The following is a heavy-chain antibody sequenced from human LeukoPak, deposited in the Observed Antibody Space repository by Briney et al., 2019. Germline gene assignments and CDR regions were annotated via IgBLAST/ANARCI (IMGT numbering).Heavy chain of an antibody. V-gene: IGHV4-39*01. CDR2: IYYSGST. CDR1: GGSISSSSYC. D-gene: IGHD3-22*01. CDR3: ARRRDSSGYLY. Sequence: SETLSFTCTVSGGSISSSSYCWGWIRQPPGKGLEWIGSIYYSGSTYYNPSLKSRVTISVDTSKNQFSLKLSSVTAADTAVYYCARRRDSSGYLYWGQGTLVTVSS. J-gene: IGHJ4*02.